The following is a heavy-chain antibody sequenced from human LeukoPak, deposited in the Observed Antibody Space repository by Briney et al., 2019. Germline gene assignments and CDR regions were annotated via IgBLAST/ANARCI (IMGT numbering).Heavy chain of an antibody. CDR3: ARDVWTGVAVSDY. Sequence: GGSLRLSCVASGFTFSSYWMTWVRQAPGKGLEWLTNIKEDGSIQYYLDSVRGRFTISRDNAKTSVYLQLNSLRADDTAVYYCARDVWTGVAVSDYWGQGTLVTVSS. CDR2: IKEDGSIQ. CDR1: GFTFSSYW. J-gene: IGHJ4*02. D-gene: IGHD6-19*01. V-gene: IGHV3-7*01.